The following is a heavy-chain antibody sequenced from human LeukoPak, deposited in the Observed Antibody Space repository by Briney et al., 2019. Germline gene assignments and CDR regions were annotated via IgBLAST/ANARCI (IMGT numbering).Heavy chain of an antibody. Sequence: GGSLRLSCATSGFSLSIYDMVWVRQAPGKGLEWIASTGLSSSYIGYADSVKGRFTISRDNGENSVYLQMNSLRAEDTAVYFCARERSYCSGATCSLDLWGQGTLVTVSS. V-gene: IGHV3-21*01. CDR3: ARERSYCSGATCSLDL. CDR1: GFSLSIYD. J-gene: IGHJ5*02. D-gene: IGHD2-15*01. CDR2: TGLSSSYI.